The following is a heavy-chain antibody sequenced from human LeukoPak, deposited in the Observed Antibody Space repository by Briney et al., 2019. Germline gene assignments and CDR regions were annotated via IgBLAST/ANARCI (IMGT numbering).Heavy chain of an antibody. CDR1: GGSISSGDYY. CDR3: ARDSGYYSCFDY. D-gene: IGHD3-22*01. Sequence: SQTLSLTCTVSGGSISSGDYYWSWIRQPPEKGLEWIGYIYYSGSTYYNPSLKSRVTISVDTSKNQFSLKLSSVTAADTAVYYCARDSGYYSCFDYWGQGTLVTVSS. J-gene: IGHJ4*02. CDR2: IYYSGST. V-gene: IGHV4-30-4*01.